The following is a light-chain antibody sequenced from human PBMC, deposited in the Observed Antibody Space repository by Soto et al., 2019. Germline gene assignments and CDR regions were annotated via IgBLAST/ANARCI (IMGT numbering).Light chain of an antibody. V-gene: IGKV3-11*01. CDR2: DAS. CDR1: QSVSSY. CDR3: QQRSNWWT. J-gene: IGKJ1*01. Sequence: EIVLTQSPATLSLSPGERATLSCRASQSVSSYLAWYQQKPGQAPRLLIYDASNRATGIPARFSGSGSGTDFTLPISSLEPEYFAVYYCQQRSNWWTFGQGTKVEIK.